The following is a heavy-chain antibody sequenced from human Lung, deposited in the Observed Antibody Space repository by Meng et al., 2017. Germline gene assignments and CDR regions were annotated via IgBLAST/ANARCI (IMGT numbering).Heavy chain of an antibody. CDR3: ARGGDFDP. J-gene: IGHJ5*02. V-gene: IGHV7-4-1*02. CDR1: GYTFTTYT. CDR2: ISTNTGNP. D-gene: IGHD2/OR15-2a*01. Sequence: QVQRVQPGSELKNPGASVKVSCKASGYTFTTYTINWVRQAHGRGLEWMGWISTNTGNPTYVQGFTGRFVFSLDTSVSTAYLQISSLEAADTAVYYCARGGDFDPWGQGTLVTVSS.